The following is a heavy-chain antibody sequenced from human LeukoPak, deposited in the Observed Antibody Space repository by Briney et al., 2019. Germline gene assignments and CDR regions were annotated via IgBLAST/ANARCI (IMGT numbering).Heavy chain of an antibody. V-gene: IGHV4-59*11. Sequence: SETLSLTCTVSDDSIRTHYWSWIRQPPGKGLEWIGYMYYGGNTNYNPSLKSRVSISVDASKNQLSLRLNSVTAADTAVYYCAKAAIAVAGTGGWLDPWGQGTLVTVSS. D-gene: IGHD6-19*01. J-gene: IGHJ5*02. CDR2: MYYGGNT. CDR3: AKAAIAVAGTGGWLDP. CDR1: DDSIRTHY.